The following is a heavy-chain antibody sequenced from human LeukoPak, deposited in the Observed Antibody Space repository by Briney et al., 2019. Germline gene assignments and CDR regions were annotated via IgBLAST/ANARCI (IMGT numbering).Heavy chain of an antibody. CDR1: GFTFSSYG. V-gene: IGHV3-30*18. CDR3: AKGPGIAVAGPLFDY. Sequence: PGRSLRLSCAASGFTFSSYGMHWVRQAPGKGLEWVAVISYDGSNKYYADSVKGRFTISRDNSKNTLCLQMNSLRAEDTAVYYCAKGPGIAVAGPLFDYWGQGTLVTVSS. CDR2: ISYDGSNK. J-gene: IGHJ4*02. D-gene: IGHD6-19*01.